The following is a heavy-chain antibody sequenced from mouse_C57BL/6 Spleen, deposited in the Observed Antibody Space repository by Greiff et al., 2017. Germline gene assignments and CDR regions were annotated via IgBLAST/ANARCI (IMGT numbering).Heavy chain of an antibody. J-gene: IGHJ1*03. CDR3: ARSGDGNYEGLYWYFDV. D-gene: IGHD2-1*01. CDR1: GYTFTSYW. V-gene: IGHV1-69*01. Sequence: QVQLQQPGAELVMPGASVKLSCKASGYTFTSYWMHWVKQRPGQGLEWIGEIDPSDSYTNYNQKFKGKSTLTVDKSSSTAYMQLSSLTSEDSAVYYCARSGDGNYEGLYWYFDVWGTGTTVTVSS. CDR2: IDPSDSYT.